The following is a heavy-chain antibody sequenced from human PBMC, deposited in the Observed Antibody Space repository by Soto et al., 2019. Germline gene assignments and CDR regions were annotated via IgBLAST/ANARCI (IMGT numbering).Heavy chain of an antibody. Sequence: GASVKVSCKASGFTFTNYAIQWVRQAPGQRLEWMGWINAGNGDKRYSQDFQGRVTITRDTSATTVYMDLSSLRSEDTSIYYCARGIWSGTSRPYYFDYWGQGSLVTVSS. V-gene: IGHV1-3*01. CDR2: INAGNGDK. D-gene: IGHD3-3*01. J-gene: IGHJ4*02. CDR3: ARGIWSGTSRPYYFDY. CDR1: GFTFTNYA.